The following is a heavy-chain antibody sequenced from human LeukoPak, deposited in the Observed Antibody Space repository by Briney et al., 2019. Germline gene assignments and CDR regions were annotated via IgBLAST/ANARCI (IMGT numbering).Heavy chain of an antibody. Sequence: GGSLRLSCAASGFTFSSYWMSWVRQAPGKGLEWVANIKQDGSEKYYVDSVKGRFTISRDNAKNSLYLQMNSLRAEDTAVYYCARDRGYCSGGSCFYDAFDIWGQGTMVTVSS. CDR3: ARDRGYCSGGSCFYDAFDI. J-gene: IGHJ3*02. D-gene: IGHD2-15*01. CDR1: GFTFSSYW. V-gene: IGHV3-7*01. CDR2: IKQDGSEK.